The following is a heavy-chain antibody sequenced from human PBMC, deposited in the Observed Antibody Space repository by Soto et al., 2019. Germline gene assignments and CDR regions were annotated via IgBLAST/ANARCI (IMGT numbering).Heavy chain of an antibody. J-gene: IGHJ6*02. D-gene: IGHD2-15*01. CDR1: GGSISSGGYY. V-gene: IGHV4-31*03. Sequence: SKTLSLTCTVSGGSISSGGYYWSWIRQHPGKGLEWIGYIYYSGSTYYNPSLKSRVTISVDTSKNQFSLKLSSVTAADTAVYYCARESYGGSEFGGYYYGMDVWGQGTTVTVSS. CDR2: IYYSGST. CDR3: ARESYGGSEFGGYYYGMDV.